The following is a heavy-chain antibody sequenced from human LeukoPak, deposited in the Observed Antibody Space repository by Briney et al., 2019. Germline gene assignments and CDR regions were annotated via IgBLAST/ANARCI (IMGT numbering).Heavy chain of an antibody. D-gene: IGHD2-8*01. Sequence: ASVKVSCKASGYPFTSYYINWVRQAPGQGLEWMGWISAYNGNTNYAQKLQGRVTMTTDTSTSTAYMELRSLRSDDTAVYYCARSARAMEDYWGQGTLVTVSS. CDR3: ARSARAMEDY. V-gene: IGHV1-18*01. CDR2: ISAYNGNT. CDR1: GYPFTSYY. J-gene: IGHJ4*02.